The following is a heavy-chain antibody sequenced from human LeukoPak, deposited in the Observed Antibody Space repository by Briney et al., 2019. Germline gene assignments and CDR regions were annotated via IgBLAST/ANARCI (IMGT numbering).Heavy chain of an antibody. CDR3: ARLRYYGSGSFDY. CDR2: IYTSGST. V-gene: IGHV4-61*02. Sequence: ASETLSLTCTVSGGSISSGTYYWSWIRQPAGKGLEWIGRIYTSGSTNYNPSLKSRVTISVDTSKNQFSLKLSSVTAADTAVYYCARLRYYGSGSFDYWGQGTLVTVSS. J-gene: IGHJ4*02. CDR1: GGSISSGTYY. D-gene: IGHD3-10*01.